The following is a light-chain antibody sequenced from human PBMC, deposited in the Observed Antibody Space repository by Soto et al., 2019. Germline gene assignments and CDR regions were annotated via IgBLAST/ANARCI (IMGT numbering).Light chain of an antibody. CDR1: QNIRNW. CDR3: QQHGISHIT. Sequence: GDSVPIPCRASQNIRNWLAWYQQKPGKAPNPLIYDASSLKSGVPARFSGSGSGTEFTLTITRLEPDDSAVYYCQQHGISHITFAQGTRLEI. V-gene: IGKV1-5*01. CDR2: DAS. J-gene: IGKJ5*01.